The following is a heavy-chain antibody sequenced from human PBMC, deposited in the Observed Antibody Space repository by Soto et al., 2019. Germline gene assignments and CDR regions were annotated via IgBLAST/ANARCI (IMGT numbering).Heavy chain of an antibody. D-gene: IGHD3-10*01. Sequence: PSETLSLTCTVSGYSINSDNYWGWIRHPPGKGLEWIGSIYHNGSTYYNPSLNSQVTISKDTYTTQYYLRLTSVTAADAAMYYCAKKGYYASGRISLIDSWGQGTLVTVSS. J-gene: IGHJ4*02. CDR3: AKKGYYASGRISLIDS. V-gene: IGHV4-38-2*02. CDR1: GYSINSDNY. CDR2: IYHNGST.